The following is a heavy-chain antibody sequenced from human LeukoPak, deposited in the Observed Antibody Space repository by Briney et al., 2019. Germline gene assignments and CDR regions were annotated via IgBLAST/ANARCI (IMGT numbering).Heavy chain of an antibody. D-gene: IGHD6-13*01. CDR3: AKAGIGSSWQLDY. Sequence: PGGSLRLSCAASGFTFSSYGMSWVRQAPGKGLEWVSAISGSGGSTYYADSVKGRFTISRDNSKNTLYLQMNSLRAEDTAVYYCAKAGIGSSWQLDYWGQGTLVTVSS. J-gene: IGHJ4*02. CDR2: ISGSGGST. V-gene: IGHV3-23*01. CDR1: GFTFSSYG.